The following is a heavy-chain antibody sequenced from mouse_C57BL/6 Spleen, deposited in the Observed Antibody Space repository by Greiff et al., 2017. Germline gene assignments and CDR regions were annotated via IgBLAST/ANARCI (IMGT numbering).Heavy chain of an antibody. Sequence: QVQLQQSGPELVKPGASVKISCKASGYAFSSSWMNWVKQRPGKGLEWIGRIYPGDGDTNYNGKFKGKATLTADKSSSTAYMQLSSLTSEDSAVYFCARAGVGRSAMGYWGQGTSVTVSS. J-gene: IGHJ4*01. V-gene: IGHV1-82*01. CDR2: IYPGDGDT. CDR3: ARAGVGRSAMGY. D-gene: IGHD1-1*02. CDR1: GYAFSSSW.